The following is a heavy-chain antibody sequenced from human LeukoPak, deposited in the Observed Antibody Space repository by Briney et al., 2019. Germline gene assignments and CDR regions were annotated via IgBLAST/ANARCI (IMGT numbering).Heavy chain of an antibody. J-gene: IGHJ3*02. D-gene: IGHD3-22*01. V-gene: IGHV1-69*04. CDR2: IIPILGIA. CDR3: ARDKRRHYYDSSGINAFDI. Sequence: SVKVSCKASGGTFSSYAISWVRQAPGQGLEWMGRIIPILGIANYAQKFQGRVTITADKSTSTAYMELSSLRSEDTAVYYCARDKRRHYYDSSGINAFDIWGQGTMVTVSS. CDR1: GGTFSSYA.